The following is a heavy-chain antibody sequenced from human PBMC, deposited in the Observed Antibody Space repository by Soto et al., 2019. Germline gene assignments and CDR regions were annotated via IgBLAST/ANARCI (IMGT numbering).Heavy chain of an antibody. V-gene: IGHV3-23*01. D-gene: IGHD2-15*01. J-gene: IGHJ4*02. CDR2: ISGRGGST. CDR3: ARGRVVASATGNGDFDY. CDR1: GFTFSSNA. Sequence: EVQLLESGGGLVQPGGSLRLSCAASGFTFSSNAMSWVRQAPGKGLEWVSVISGRGGSTYYADSVKGRFTISRDNSNNTLYVQMNSLRADDTAVYYCARGRVVASATGNGDFDYWGQGTLVTVSS.